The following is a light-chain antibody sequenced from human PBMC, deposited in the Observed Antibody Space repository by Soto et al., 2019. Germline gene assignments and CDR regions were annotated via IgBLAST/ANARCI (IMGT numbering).Light chain of an antibody. CDR2: DAS. V-gene: IGKV3-11*01. J-gene: IGKJ4*01. CDR1: QSVVSY. CDR3: QQRSNWPSLT. Sequence: EIVLIQSPATLSLSPGERATLSCRASQSVVSYLAWYQHKPGQAPRLLISDASNMATGIPSRFSGSGSETDFTLTISSLEPEDSAVYYCQQRSNWPSLTFGGGTKVEIK.